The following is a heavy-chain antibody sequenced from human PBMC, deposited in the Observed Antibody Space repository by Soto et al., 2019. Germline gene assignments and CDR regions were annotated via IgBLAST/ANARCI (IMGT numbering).Heavy chain of an antibody. Sequence: GGSLRLSCAASGFTFSSYWMSWVRQAPGKGLEWVANIKQDGSEKYYVDSVKGRFTISRDNAKNSLYLQMNSLRAEDTAVYYCARVPPTRTIFGVVIPPPYYFDYWGQGTLVTVSS. J-gene: IGHJ4*02. V-gene: IGHV3-7*01. D-gene: IGHD3-3*01. CDR3: ARVPPTRTIFGVVIPPPYYFDY. CDR2: IKQDGSEK. CDR1: GFTFSSYW.